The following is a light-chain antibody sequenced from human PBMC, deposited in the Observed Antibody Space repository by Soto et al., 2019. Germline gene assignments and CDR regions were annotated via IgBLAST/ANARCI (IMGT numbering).Light chain of an antibody. J-gene: IGLJ3*02. V-gene: IGLV1-36*01. Sequence: QSVLTQPPSVSAAPGQRVTISCSGSYSNTGDNSVSWYQQLPGKAPKLLIYYDDLLPSWVSDRFSGSKSGTSASLAISGLQSEDEADYYCAAWDDSLNGWVFGGGTKLTVL. CDR1: YSNTGDNS. CDR2: YDD. CDR3: AAWDDSLNGWV.